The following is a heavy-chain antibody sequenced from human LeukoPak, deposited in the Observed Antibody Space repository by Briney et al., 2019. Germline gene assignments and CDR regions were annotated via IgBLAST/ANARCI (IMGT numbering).Heavy chain of an antibody. CDR1: GFTFSDYY. Sequence: GGSLRLSCAASGFTFSDYYMSWIRQAPGKGLEWVSYISSSGSTIYYADSVKGRFTISRDNAKNSLYLQMSSLRAEDTAVYYCARVKSRYSSGWTNWFDPWGQGTLVTVSS. CDR3: ARVKSRYSSGWTNWFDP. V-gene: IGHV3-11*01. J-gene: IGHJ5*02. D-gene: IGHD6-19*01. CDR2: ISSSGSTI.